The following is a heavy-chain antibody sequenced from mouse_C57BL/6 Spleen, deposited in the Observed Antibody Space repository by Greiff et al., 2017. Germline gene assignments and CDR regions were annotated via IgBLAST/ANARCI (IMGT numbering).Heavy chain of an antibody. CDR2: IYPGSGST. Sequence: QVQLQQPGAELVKPGASVKMSCKASGYTFTSYWITWVKQRPGQGLEWIGDIYPGSGSTNYNEQFKSKATLTVDTSSSTAYMQLSSLTSEDSAVYYCARRSAQATGYAMDYWGQGTSVTVSS. CDR3: ARRSAQATGYAMDY. D-gene: IGHD3-2*02. J-gene: IGHJ4*01. CDR1: GYTFTSYW. V-gene: IGHV1-55*01.